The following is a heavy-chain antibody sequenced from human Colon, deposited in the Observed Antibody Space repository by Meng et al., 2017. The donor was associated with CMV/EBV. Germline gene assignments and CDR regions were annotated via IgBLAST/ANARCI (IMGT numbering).Heavy chain of an antibody. CDR2: ISSSGSTT. J-gene: IGHJ4*02. V-gene: IGHV3-48*03. D-gene: IGHD3-3*01. CDR3: AREAYDSWRYFDH. CDR1: GFTFSSHE. Sequence: SCAASGFTFSSHEMNWVRPAPGQGREWISYISSSGSTTYYADSVKGRFTIPRDNAENALYLQMNSLRPEDTAVYYCAREAYDSWRYFDHWGQGTLVTVSS.